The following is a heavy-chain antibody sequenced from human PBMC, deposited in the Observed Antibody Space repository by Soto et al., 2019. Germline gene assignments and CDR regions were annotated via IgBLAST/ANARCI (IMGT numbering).Heavy chain of an antibody. CDR1: GGSISSYY. CDR2: IYYSGST. Sequence: SETLSLTCTVSGGSISSYYWSWIRQPPGKGLEWIGYIYYSGSTNYNPSLKSRVTISVDTSKNQFSLKLSSVTAADTAVYYCARSHYDILTGYYYWGQGTLVTVSS. V-gene: IGHV4-59*08. CDR3: ARSHYDILTGYYY. J-gene: IGHJ4*02. D-gene: IGHD3-9*01.